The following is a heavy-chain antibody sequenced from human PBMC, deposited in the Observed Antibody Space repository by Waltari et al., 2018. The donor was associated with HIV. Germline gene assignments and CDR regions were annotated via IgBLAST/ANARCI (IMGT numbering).Heavy chain of an antibody. CDR2: ISDETEDI. V-gene: IGHV3-21*02. CDR3: ARGASGGKYRPAYFDH. J-gene: IGHJ4*02. CDR1: GFNFNIYS. Sequence: EVQLVESGGGLVQPGGSLRLSCAASGFNFNIYSMNWVRQTPGKGLWWVLFISDETEDIYYADSVKGRFTISRDSARNSMFLQMSSLRVEDTALYFCARGASGGKYRPAYFDHWGQGTQVTVSS. D-gene: IGHD2-15*01.